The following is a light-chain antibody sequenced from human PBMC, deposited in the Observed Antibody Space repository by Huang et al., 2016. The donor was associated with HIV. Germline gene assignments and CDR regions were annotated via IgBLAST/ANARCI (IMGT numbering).Light chain of an antibody. CDR2: DAS. Sequence: DIQMTQSPSSLSASIGDRVTITCQASQDLAKYLNWYQQKPGQAPKLLIDDASKLATGVPSRFSGSASGTDFTFTISSLQPEDSATYYCQQYDSLPPWTFGQGTKVGIK. J-gene: IGKJ1*01. CDR1: QDLAKY. V-gene: IGKV1-33*01. CDR3: QQYDSLPPWT.